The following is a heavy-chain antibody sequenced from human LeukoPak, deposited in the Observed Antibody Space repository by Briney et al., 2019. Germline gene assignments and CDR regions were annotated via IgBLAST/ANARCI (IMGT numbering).Heavy chain of an antibody. CDR2: IYRDGFPT. Sequence: HPRGSLRLSCAAPGFIFRDYWMLWVRQVPGKGLIWVSRIYRDGFPTIYADTVKGRVTRSRNNATITLYLQMNNLREEDSAVYYCAASRWSGALDFWGKGSLVTVSS. D-gene: IGHD3-3*01. J-gene: IGHJ4*02. V-gene: IGHV3-74*01. CDR1: GFIFRDYW. CDR3: AASRWSGALDF.